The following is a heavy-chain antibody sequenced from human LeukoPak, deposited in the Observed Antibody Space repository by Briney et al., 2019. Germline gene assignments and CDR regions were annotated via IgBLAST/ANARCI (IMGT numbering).Heavy chain of an antibody. D-gene: IGHD5-12*01. CDR2: ISYDGSNK. CDR3: ARDWGYSGYDYVEDY. J-gene: IGHJ4*02. Sequence: QPGRSLRLSCAASGFTFSSYAMHWVRQAPGKGLEWVAVISYDGSNKYYADSVKGRFTISRDNSKNTLYLQMNSLRADDTAVYYCARDWGYSGYDYVEDYWGQGTLVTVSS. V-gene: IGHV3-30*04. CDR1: GFTFSSYA.